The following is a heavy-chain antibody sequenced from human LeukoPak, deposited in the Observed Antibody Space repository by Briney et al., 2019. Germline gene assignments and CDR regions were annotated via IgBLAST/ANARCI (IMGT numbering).Heavy chain of an antibody. CDR3: AKDRTSNWGSFDY. Sequence: PGGSLRLSCAASGFTFSTYGMHWVGQAPGKGLEWVAVISYDGSNKYYADSVKGRFTISRDNSKNTLHLQMNSLRAKDTAVYYCAKDRTSNWGSFDYWGQGTLVTVSS. CDR2: ISYDGSNK. D-gene: IGHD3-16*01. J-gene: IGHJ4*02. CDR1: GFTFSTYG. V-gene: IGHV3-30*18.